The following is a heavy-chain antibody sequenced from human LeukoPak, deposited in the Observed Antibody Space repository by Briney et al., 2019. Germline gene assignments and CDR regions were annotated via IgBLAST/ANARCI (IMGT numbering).Heavy chain of an antibody. J-gene: IGHJ4*02. CDR2: INHSGST. D-gene: IGHD2/OR15-2a*01. Sequence: SETLSLTCAVYGGSLSGYYWSWIRQPPGKGLEWIGEINHSGSTNYNPSLKSRVTISVDTSKNQFSLKLSSVTAADTAVYYCARVSGYWGQGTLVTVSS. V-gene: IGHV4-34*01. CDR1: GGSLSGYY. CDR3: ARVSGY.